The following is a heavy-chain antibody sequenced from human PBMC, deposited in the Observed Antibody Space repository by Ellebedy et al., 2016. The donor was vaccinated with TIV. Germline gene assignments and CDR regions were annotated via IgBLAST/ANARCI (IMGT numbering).Heavy chain of an antibody. CDR1: GFTFSNYW. CDR2: IKQDGRET. V-gene: IGHV3-7*01. Sequence: GESLKISCAASGFTFSNYWMSWVRQAPGKGLEWVANIKQDGRETYYVDSVKGRFTISRDNAKNSLYLQMNSLRADDTAVYYCARSPYTGYSDLGFDYWGQGSLVTVSS. J-gene: IGHJ4*02. D-gene: IGHD2-2*02. CDR3: ARSPYTGYSDLGFDY.